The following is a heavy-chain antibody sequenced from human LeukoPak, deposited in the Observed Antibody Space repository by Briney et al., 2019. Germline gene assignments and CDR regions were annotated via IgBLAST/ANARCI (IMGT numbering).Heavy chain of an antibody. CDR1: GSGFTSYD. CDR3: AREDGVVATGYFDY. J-gene: IGHJ4*02. D-gene: IGHD2-15*01. Sequence: AAVAPSCKASGSGFTSYDINWVRQATGPGLEWMGWMNLNSGNTGYAQKFQGRGSITSTTYISTAYMELSSLRSEDTAVYYCAREDGVVATGYFDYWGQGTLVTVSS. V-gene: IGHV1-8*03. CDR2: MNLNSGNT.